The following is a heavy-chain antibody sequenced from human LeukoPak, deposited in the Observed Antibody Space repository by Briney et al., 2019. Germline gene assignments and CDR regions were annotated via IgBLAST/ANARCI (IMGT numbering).Heavy chain of an antibody. Sequence: SETLSLTCAVYGGSFSGHYWSWIRQPPGKGLEWIGEINYSGSTNYNPSLKSRVTISVDTSKNQFSLKLSSVTAADTGVYYCARGQYRRDYWGQGTLVTVSS. CDR2: INYSGST. V-gene: IGHV4-34*01. J-gene: IGHJ4*02. D-gene: IGHD2-2*01. CDR1: GGSFSGHY. CDR3: ARGQYRRDY.